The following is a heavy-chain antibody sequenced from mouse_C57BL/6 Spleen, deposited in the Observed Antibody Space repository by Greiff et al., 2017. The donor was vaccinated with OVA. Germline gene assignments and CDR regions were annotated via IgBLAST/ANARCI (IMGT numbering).Heavy chain of an antibody. J-gene: IGHJ2*01. D-gene: IGHD2-4*01. CDR1: GFTFSSYA. V-gene: IGHV5-4*01. CDR3: ARGTITTGNYFDY. CDR2: ISDGGSYT. Sequence: EVQRVESGGGLVKPGGSLKLSCAASGFTFSSYAMSWVRQTPEKRLEWVATISDGGSYTYYPDNVKGRFTISRDNAKNNLYLQMSHLKSEDTAMYYCARGTITTGNYFDYWGQGTTLTVSS.